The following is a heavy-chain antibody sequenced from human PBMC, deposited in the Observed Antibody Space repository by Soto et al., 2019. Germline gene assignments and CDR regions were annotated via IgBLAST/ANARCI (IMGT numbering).Heavy chain of an antibody. J-gene: IGHJ4*02. D-gene: IGHD5-18*01. CDR3: VRSKGGYSYGTPFDY. CDR1: GFTFDDYA. V-gene: IGHV3-9*01. CDR2: ISWNSGNI. Sequence: EVQLEESGGALVQPGRSLRLSCAASGFTFDDYATHWVRQVLGKGLEWVSSISWNSGNIGYADSVKGRFTTSRDNAKNSLYLQMNSLRPEDTALYYCVRSKGGYSYGTPFDYWGQGTLVTVSS.